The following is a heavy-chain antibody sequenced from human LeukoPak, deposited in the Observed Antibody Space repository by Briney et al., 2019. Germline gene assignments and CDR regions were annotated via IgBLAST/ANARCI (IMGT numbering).Heavy chain of an antibody. V-gene: IGHV4-39*01. J-gene: IGHJ6*03. CDR1: GGSISSFY. D-gene: IGHD6-19*01. CDR3: ARQGASGSGWYRDYYYYMDV. Sequence: SETLSLTCTVSGGSISSFYWSWIRQPPGKGLEWIGSIYYSGSTYYNPSLKSRVTISVDTSKNQFSLKLSSVTAADTAVYYCARQGASGSGWYRDYYYYMDVWGKGTTVTISS. CDR2: IYYSGST.